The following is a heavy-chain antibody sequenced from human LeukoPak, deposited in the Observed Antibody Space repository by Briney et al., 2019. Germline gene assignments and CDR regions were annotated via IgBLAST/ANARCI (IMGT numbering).Heavy chain of an antibody. Sequence: SQTLSLTCAISGDSVSSNSIGCNWIRQSPSRGLEWLGKTYYRSKWYNDYAVSVKSRITINPDTSKNHFSLQLNSVTPEDTALYYCARSKDNCFDSWGQGTLVTVSS. CDR2: TYYRSKWYN. CDR1: GDSVSSNSIG. J-gene: IGHJ5*01. V-gene: IGHV6-1*01. CDR3: ARSKDNCFDS.